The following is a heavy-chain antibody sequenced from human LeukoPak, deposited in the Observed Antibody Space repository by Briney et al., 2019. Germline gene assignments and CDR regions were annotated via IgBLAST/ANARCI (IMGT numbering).Heavy chain of an antibody. CDR2: INHSGST. Sequence: SETLSLTCTVSGGSFSSGSYYWSWIRQPPGKGLEWIGEINHSGSTNYNPSLKSRVTISVDTSKNQFSLKLSSVTAADTAVYYCARGRAKDAFDIWGQGTMVTVSS. V-gene: IGHV4-39*07. D-gene: IGHD4/OR15-4a*01. CDR3: ARGRAKDAFDI. CDR1: GGSFSSGSYY. J-gene: IGHJ3*02.